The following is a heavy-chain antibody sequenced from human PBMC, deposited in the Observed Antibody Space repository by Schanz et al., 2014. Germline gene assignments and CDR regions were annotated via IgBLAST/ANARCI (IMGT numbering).Heavy chain of an antibody. J-gene: IGHJ3*02. D-gene: IGHD3-10*01. CDR3: AKGRFGELSAFDI. CDR2: INTGGDST. Sequence: VQLVESGGGLVQPGGSLRLSCAASGFTFSSYAMSWVRQAPGKGLEWVSSINTGGDSTYYADSVKGRFTISRDNSKNTLYLQMNSLRAEDTAVYYCAKGRFGELSAFDIWGQGTMVTVSS. CDR1: GFTFSSYA. V-gene: IGHV3-23*04.